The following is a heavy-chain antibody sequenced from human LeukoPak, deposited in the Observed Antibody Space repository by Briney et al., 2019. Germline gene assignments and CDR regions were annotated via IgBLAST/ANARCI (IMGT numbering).Heavy chain of an antibody. CDR2: IRYDGSNK. J-gene: IGHJ4*02. V-gene: IGHV3-30*02. CDR3: AKDLTRIEYSSSLDY. Sequence: PGGSLRLSCAASGFTFSTYGMHWVRQAPGKGLEWVAFIRYDGSNKYYADSVKGRFTISRDNSKNTLYLQMNSPRAEDTAVYYCAKDLTRIEYSSSLDYWGQGTLVTVSS. CDR1: GFTFSTYG. D-gene: IGHD6-6*01.